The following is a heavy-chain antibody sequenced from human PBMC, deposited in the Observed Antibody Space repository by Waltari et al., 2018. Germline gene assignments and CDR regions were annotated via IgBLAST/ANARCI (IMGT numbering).Heavy chain of an antibody. CDR2: IKQDGNEK. CDR3: ARDEQHRPFDY. V-gene: IGHV3-7*01. J-gene: IGHJ4*02. Sequence: EVQLVESGGGLVQPGGSLRLSCAVSGFTFSSYWMSWVRQAPGKWLEWVANIKQDGNEKYYVDSVKGRFTISRDNAKNSLYLQMNTLRVEDTAVYYCARDEQHRPFDYWGQGTLVTISS. D-gene: IGHD1-1*01. CDR1: GFTFSSYW.